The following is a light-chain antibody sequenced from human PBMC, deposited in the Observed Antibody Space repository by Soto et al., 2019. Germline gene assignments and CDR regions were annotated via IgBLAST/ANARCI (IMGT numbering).Light chain of an antibody. CDR3: QQSYCTPLT. V-gene: IGKV1-39*01. J-gene: IGKJ4*01. Sequence: IQMTQSPSSLSASVGDRVTITCRASQSISSYLNWYQQKAGTAPKLLIYTASSLQSGGPSRFSGSGSGTAFTLTISSLQPEDFATYYCQQSYCTPLTFGGGTKVEIK. CDR1: QSISSY. CDR2: TAS.